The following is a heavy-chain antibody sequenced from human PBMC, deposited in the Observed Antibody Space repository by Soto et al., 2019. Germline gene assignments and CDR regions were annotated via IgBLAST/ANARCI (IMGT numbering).Heavy chain of an antibody. V-gene: IGHV4-31*03. D-gene: IGHD6-13*01. CDR2: IYYSGST. Sequence: QVQLQESGPGLVKPSQTLSLTCTVSGGSISSGGYYWSWIRQHPGKGLEWIGYIYYSGSTYYNPSLKSRVTISVETSKNQFSLKLSSVTAADTAVYYCARETPTYEQLVPRGVFDYWGQGTLVTVSS. CDR1: GGSISSGGYY. CDR3: ARETPTYEQLVPRGVFDY. J-gene: IGHJ4*02.